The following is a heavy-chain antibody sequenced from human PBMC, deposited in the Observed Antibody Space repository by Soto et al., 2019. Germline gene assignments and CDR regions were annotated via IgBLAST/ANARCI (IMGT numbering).Heavy chain of an antibody. Sequence: QVQLVQSGAEVKKPGASVMVSCKASAYTFTGYYIHWVRQAPGQGLEWMGWLNPNTGVTKYAHKFQGRVIMTRDTSIRTDYMHLSSLTSDDTAIYYCARAAVGGEYYYFDYGGQGTLVTVSS. CDR1: AYTFTGYY. J-gene: IGHJ4*02. V-gene: IGHV1-2*02. CDR3: ARAAVGGEYYYFDY. D-gene: IGHD3-10*01. CDR2: LNPNTGVT.